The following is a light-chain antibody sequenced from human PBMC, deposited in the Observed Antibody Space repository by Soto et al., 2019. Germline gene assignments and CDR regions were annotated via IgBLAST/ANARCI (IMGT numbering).Light chain of an antibody. CDR1: SANIGSNT. CDR3: SLWDDSLNGRV. CDR2: GQN. J-gene: IGLJ2*01. V-gene: IGLV1-44*01. Sequence: QSVLTQPPSASGTPGQRVTISCSGSSANIGSNTVNWYQQLPGTAPKLLIYGQNQRPSGVPDRLSGSKSGTSAALAISGLQPEDEDDYYYSLWDDSLNGRVFGGGTKLTVL.